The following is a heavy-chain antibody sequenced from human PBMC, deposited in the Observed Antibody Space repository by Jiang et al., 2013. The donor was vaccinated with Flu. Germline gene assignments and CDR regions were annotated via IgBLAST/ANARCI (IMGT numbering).Heavy chain of an antibody. CDR1: GGSISSSSYY. J-gene: IGHJ6*03. V-gene: IGHV4-39*01. CDR2: IYYSGST. Sequence: ELLKPSETLSLTCTVSGGSISSSSYYWGWIRQPPGKGLEWIGSIYYSGSTYYNPSLKSRVTISVDTSKNQFSLKLSSVTAADTAVYYCARHLGRYYDFWSGYYQIGEYYYYYMDV. CDR3: ARHLGRYYDFWSGYYQIGEYYYYYMDV. D-gene: IGHD3-3*01.